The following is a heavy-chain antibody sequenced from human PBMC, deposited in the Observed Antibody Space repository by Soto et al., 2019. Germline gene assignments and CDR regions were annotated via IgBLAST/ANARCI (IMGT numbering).Heavy chain of an antibody. D-gene: IGHD2-15*01. J-gene: IGHJ4*02. CDR1: GGTFSSYA. CDR3: ASMGGYCSGGSCYSGDY. CDR2: IIPIFGTA. V-gene: IGHV1-69*06. Sequence: SVKVSCKASGGTFSSYAISWVRQAPGQGLEWMGGIIPIFGTANYAQKFQGRVTITADKSTSTAYMELSSLRSEDTAVYYCASMGGYCSGGSCYSGDYWGQGTLVTVSS.